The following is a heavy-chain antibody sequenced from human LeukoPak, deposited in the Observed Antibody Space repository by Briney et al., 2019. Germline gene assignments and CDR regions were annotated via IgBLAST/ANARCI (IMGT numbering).Heavy chain of an antibody. CDR1: GGTFSSYA. V-gene: IGHV1-69*13. J-gene: IGHJ3*02. CDR2: IIPIFGTA. CDR3: ARVYFQTWDYDYGDSESAFDI. D-gene: IGHD4-17*01. Sequence: ASVKVSCKASGGTFSSYAISWVRQAPGQGLEWMGGIIPIFGTANYAQKFQGRVTITADESTSTAYMELCSLRSEDTAVYYCARVYFQTWDYDYGDSESAFDIWGQGTMVTVSS.